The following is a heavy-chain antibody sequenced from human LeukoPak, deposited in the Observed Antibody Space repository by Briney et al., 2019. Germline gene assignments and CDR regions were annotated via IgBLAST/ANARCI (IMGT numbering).Heavy chain of an antibody. J-gene: IGHJ4*02. V-gene: IGHV3-33*01. CDR2: IWYDGSNK. D-gene: IGHD3-10*01. CDR3: ARDLGLTFDY. Sequence: PGGSLRLSCAASGFTFSSYGMHWVRQAPGKGLEWVAVIWYDGSNKYYADSVKDRFTISRDNSKKTLYLQMNSLRAEDTALYYCARDLGLTFDYWGQGTLVTVSS. CDR1: GFTFSSYG.